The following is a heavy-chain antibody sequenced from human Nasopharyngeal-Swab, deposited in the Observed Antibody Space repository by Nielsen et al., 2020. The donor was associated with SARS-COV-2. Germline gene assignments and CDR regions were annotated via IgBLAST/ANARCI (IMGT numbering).Heavy chain of an antibody. D-gene: IGHD3-10*01. CDR2: ISYDGSNK. Sequence: GGSLRLSCVASGFTFSNYGMHWVRQAPGKGLEWVAIISYDGSNKYHADSVKGRFTISKDNSKNTLYLQMSSLRADDTAVYYCAKEMFYSGSGKYPSDFDSWGQGTLVTVSS. CDR1: GFTFSNYG. V-gene: IGHV3-30*18. CDR3: AKEMFYSGSGKYPSDFDS. J-gene: IGHJ4*02.